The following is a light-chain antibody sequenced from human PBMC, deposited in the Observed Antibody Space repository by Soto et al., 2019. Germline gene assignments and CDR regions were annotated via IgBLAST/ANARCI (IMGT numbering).Light chain of an antibody. J-gene: IGKJ1*01. CDR2: DVS. CDR3: QQYYRYPWT. V-gene: IGKV1-5*01. CDR1: QIVSNV. Sequence: DIQMTQSPTTLSASVGDRVTITCRASQIVSNVLAWFQQKPGKGPELLIYDVSNLQSGVPSRFSGSGSGTEFTLSISSLQHDDFAVYYCQQYYRYPWTFGQGTQVEIK.